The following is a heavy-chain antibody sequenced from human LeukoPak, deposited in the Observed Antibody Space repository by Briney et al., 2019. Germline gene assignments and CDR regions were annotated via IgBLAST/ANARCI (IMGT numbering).Heavy chain of an antibody. CDR3: ASFFTFKEYYFDY. CDR1: GFTFSSYS. Sequence: GGSLRLSCAASGFTFSSYSMNWVRQAPGKGLEWVSSISSSSSYIYYAGSVKGRFTISRDNAKNSLYLQMNSLRAEDTAVYYCASFFTFKEYYFDYWGQGTLVTVSS. V-gene: IGHV3-21*01. J-gene: IGHJ4*02. D-gene: IGHD3-16*01. CDR2: ISSSSSYI.